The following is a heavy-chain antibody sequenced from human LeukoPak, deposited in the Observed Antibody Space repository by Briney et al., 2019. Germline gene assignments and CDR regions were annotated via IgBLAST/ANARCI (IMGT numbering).Heavy chain of an antibody. J-gene: IGHJ6*03. Sequence: GGSLRLSCAASGFTFSSYSMNWVRQAPGKGLEWVSAISGSGGSTYYADSVKGRFTISRDNSKNTLYLQMNSLRAEDTAVYYCAKDGQGSWYAYYMDVWGKGTTVTVSS. CDR2: ISGSGGST. D-gene: IGHD6-13*01. V-gene: IGHV3-23*01. CDR3: AKDGQGSWYAYYMDV. CDR1: GFTFSSYS.